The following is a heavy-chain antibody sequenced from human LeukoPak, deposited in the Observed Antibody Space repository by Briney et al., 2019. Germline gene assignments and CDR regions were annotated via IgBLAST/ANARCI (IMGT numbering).Heavy chain of an antibody. D-gene: IGHD3-10*01. V-gene: IGHV3-33*01. Sequence: GRSLRLSCAASGFTFSSYGMHWVRQAPGKGLEWVAVIWYDGSNKYYADSVKGRFTISRDNSKNTLYLQMNSPRAEDTAVYYCARAVGGGEYYFDYWGQGTLVTVSS. CDR3: ARAVGGGEYYFDY. CDR1: GFTFSSYG. J-gene: IGHJ4*02. CDR2: IWYDGSNK.